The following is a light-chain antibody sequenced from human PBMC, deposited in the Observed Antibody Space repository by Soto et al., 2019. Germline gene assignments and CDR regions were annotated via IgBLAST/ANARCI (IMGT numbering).Light chain of an antibody. J-gene: IGKJ4*01. V-gene: IGKV1-33*01. CDR1: QGVSNY. CDR3: QQYDNLPGT. CDR2: DAS. Sequence: DLQMTQSPSSLSASVGDRVTITCQASQGVSNYLNWYQQKPGKAPKLLIYDASNLETGVPSRFSGSGSGTDFTFTISSPQPEDIATYYCQQYDNLPGTFGGGTKVEIK.